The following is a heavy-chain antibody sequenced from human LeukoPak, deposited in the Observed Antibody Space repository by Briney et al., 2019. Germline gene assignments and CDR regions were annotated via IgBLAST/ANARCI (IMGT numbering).Heavy chain of an antibody. CDR2: IKQDESEK. CDR1: GFTISSYW. J-gene: IGHJ4*02. Sequence: PGGSLRLSCAVSGFTISSYWMTWVRQAPGKGLERVANIKQDESEKYYVESVKGRFTISRDNAKNSLYLQMNSLRAEDTAVYYCARDGDILTGHFNYWGQGTLVTVSS. V-gene: IGHV3-7*03. D-gene: IGHD3-9*01. CDR3: ARDGDILTGHFNY.